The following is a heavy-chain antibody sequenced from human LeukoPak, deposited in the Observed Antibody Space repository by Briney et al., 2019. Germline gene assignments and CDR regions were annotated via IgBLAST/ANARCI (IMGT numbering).Heavy chain of an antibody. CDR2: IYYSGST. CDR1: GGSISSGDYY. CDR3: AREVGFLPPYYGMDV. V-gene: IGHV4-30-4*01. Sequence: SETLSLTCTVSGGSISSGDYYWSWIRQPPGKGLEWIGYIYYSGSTYYNPSLKSRVTISVDTSKNQFSLKLSSVTAADTAVYYCAREVGFLPPYYGMDVWGQGTTVTVSS. D-gene: IGHD3-10*01. J-gene: IGHJ6*02.